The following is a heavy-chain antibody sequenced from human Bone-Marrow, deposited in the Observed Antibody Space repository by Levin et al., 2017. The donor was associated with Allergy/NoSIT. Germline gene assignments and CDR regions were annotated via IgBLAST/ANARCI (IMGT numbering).Heavy chain of an antibody. CDR3: VRVLYFFNNTNLYAHFDN. J-gene: IGHJ4*02. CDR2: IKQDGGEH. CDR1: KFSFSNFW. Sequence: PGGSLRLSCDAAKFSFSNFWMSWVRQAPGKGLEWVAIIKQDGGEHYYVDSVKGRFTIYRDNAENSLYLEMNSLRGEDTAVYYCVRVLYFFNNTNLYAHFDNWGQGTLVIVSS. V-gene: IGHV3-7*01. D-gene: IGHD2/OR15-2a*01.